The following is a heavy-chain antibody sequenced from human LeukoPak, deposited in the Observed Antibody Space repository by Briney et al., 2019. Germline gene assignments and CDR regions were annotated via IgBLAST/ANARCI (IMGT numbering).Heavy chain of an antibody. J-gene: IGHJ4*02. CDR3: AGGYYYDSSGYFPYDY. V-gene: IGHV4-30-4*01. CDR1: GGSISSGDYY. D-gene: IGHD3-22*01. CDR2: IYYSGST. Sequence: PSETLSLTCTVPGGSISSGDYYWSWIRQPPGKGLEWIGYIYYSGSTYYNPSLKSRVTISVDTSKNQFSLKLSSVTAADTAVYYCAGGYYYDSSGYFPYDYWGQGTLVTVSS.